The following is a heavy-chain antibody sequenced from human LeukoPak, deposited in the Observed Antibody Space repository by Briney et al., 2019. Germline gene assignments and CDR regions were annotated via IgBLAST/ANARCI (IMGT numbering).Heavy chain of an antibody. Sequence: GGSLRLSCAASGFTFSSYAITWVRQALGKGLEWVSGISGSGGSTYYADSVKGRYTISRDNSKNTLQLQMNSLRAEDTAVYYCAKDYDHYDIWTGLFDYWGQGTLVTVSS. CDR2: ISGSGGST. D-gene: IGHD3-9*01. CDR3: AKDYDHYDIWTGLFDY. CDR1: GFTFSSYA. V-gene: IGHV3-23*01. J-gene: IGHJ4*02.